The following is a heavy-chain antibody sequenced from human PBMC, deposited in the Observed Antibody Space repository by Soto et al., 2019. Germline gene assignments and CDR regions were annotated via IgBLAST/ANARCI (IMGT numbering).Heavy chain of an antibody. CDR2: FQYSGST. D-gene: IGHD2-2*01. CDR3: ARLGGYCSGTSCYGYYGMDV. Sequence: SETLSLTCTVSGGSISSGPYSWGWIRQPPGKGLEWIGTFQYSGSTYYSPSLESRVTISVDTSKKQISLKVSSVTAADTAVYYCARLGGYCSGTSCYGYYGMDVWGQGTTVTSP. V-gene: IGHV4-39*01. CDR1: GGSISSGPYS. J-gene: IGHJ6*02.